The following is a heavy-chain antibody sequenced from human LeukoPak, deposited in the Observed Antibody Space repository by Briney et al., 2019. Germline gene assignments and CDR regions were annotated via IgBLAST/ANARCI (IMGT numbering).Heavy chain of an antibody. J-gene: IGHJ4*02. D-gene: IGHD2-21*02. CDR1: GFTFSTYV. CDR3: ASTASYCGFDCYSYFDY. CDR2: IRFNGVLS. Sequence: GGSLRLSCAASGFTFSTYVMSWVRQAPGMGLEWVSSIRFNGVLSYYADSVQGRFTISRDNSKNTLFLQMDSLRADDTAFYYCASTASYCGFDCYSYFDYWGQGILVTVSS. V-gene: IGHV3-23*01.